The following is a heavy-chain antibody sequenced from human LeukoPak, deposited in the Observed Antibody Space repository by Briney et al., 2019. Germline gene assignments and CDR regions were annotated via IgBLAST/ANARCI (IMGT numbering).Heavy chain of an antibody. CDR1: GFTFSSYA. CDR2: ISGSGGST. J-gene: IGHJ4*02. V-gene: IGHV3-23*01. Sequence: GGSPRLSCAASGFTFSSYAMSWVRQAPGKGLEWVSAISGSGGSTYYADSVKGRFTISRDNSKNTLYLQMNSLRAEDTAVYYCAKGSGVTMIVVVLYDYWGQGTLVTVSS. CDR3: AKGSGVTMIVVVLYDY. D-gene: IGHD3-22*01.